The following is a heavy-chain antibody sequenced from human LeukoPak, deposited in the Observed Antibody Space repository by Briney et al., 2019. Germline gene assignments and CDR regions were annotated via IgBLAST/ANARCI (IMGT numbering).Heavy chain of an antibody. CDR3: ARDTPRGYSYGCPFDY. Sequence: ASVTVSCKASGYTFTSYYMHWVRQAPGQGLEWMGIINPSGGSTSYAQKFQGRVTMTRDTSTSTVYMELSSLRSEDTAVYYCARDTPRGYSYGCPFDYWGQGTLVTVSS. J-gene: IGHJ4*02. V-gene: IGHV1-46*01. CDR2: INPSGGST. D-gene: IGHD5-18*01. CDR1: GYTFTSYY.